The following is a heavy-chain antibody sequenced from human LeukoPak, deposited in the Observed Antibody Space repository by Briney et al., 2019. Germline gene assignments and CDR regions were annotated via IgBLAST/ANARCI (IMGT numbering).Heavy chain of an antibody. CDR3: ARFAPGQWLVDY. CDR1: GGSISSYY. D-gene: IGHD6-19*01. V-gene: IGHV4-59*01. J-gene: IGHJ4*02. CDR2: TYYSGST. Sequence: PSETLSLTCTVSGGSISSYYWSWIRQPPGKGLEWIGYTYYSGSTNYNPSLKSRVTISVDTSKNQFSLKLSSVTAADTAVYYCARFAPGQWLVDYWGQGTLVTVSS.